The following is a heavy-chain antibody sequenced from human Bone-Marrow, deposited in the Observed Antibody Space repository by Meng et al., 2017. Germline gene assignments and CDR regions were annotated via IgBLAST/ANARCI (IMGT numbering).Heavy chain of an antibody. D-gene: IGHD3-16*01. CDR1: GGSISSGGYY. CDR2: IYYSGTT. CDR3: ARDIRQGGNIWFDP. J-gene: IGHJ5*02. V-gene: IGHV4-31*01. Sequence: ERTDSCPGLVKPSQTLSLTCSVSGGSISSGGYYWSWIRQHPGKGLEWIGYIYYSGTTYYNPSLSSLVTISVDTSKNQFSLNLSSVTAADTAVYYCARDIRQGGNIWFDPWGQGTLVTVSS.